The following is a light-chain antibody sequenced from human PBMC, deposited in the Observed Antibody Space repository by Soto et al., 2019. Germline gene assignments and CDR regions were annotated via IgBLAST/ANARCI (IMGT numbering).Light chain of an antibody. CDR3: QQYGDWPLT. J-gene: IGKJ4*01. Sequence: EMVLTQSPGTLSLSPGERATLSCRASQNISVYLAWYRQKPGQAPRLLIFGVSNRAAGIPARFSGSGSGTEFTLTISSLQSEDSAVYYCQQYGDWPLTFGGGTKVDI. CDR1: QNISVY. V-gene: IGKV3-15*01. CDR2: GVS.